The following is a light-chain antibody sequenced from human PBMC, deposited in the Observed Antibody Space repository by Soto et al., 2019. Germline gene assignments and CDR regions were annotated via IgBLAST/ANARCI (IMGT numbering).Light chain of an antibody. V-gene: IGKV1-5*01. J-gene: IGKJ1*01. Sequence: DIQMTQSPSTVSGSVGDRVTISCRGSQTISSYLNWYQQKPGRAPKVLISDASTLESGVPSRFSGSGSGTEFTLTIDSVQPDDFAMYYCQQYHSYSRTFGQGTKVDIK. CDR2: DAS. CDR3: QQYHSYSRT. CDR1: QTISSY.